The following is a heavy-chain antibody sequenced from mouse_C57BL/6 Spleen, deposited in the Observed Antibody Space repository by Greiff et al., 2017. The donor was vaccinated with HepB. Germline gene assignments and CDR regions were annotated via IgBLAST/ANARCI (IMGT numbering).Heavy chain of an antibody. CDR3: TRGAVSWFAY. V-gene: IGHV1-15*01. J-gene: IGHJ3*01. Sequence: QVQLQQSGAELVRPGASVTLSCKASGYTFTDYEMHWVKQTPVHGLEWIGAIDPETGGTAYNQKFKGKAILNADKSSSTAYMELRSLTSEDSAVSYCTRGAVSWFAYWGQGTLVTVSA. CDR1: GYTFTDYE. CDR2: IDPETGGT.